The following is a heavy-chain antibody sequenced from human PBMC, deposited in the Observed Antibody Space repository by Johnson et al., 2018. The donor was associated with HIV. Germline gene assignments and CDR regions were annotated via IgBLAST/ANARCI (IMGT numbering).Heavy chain of an antibody. Sequence: QVHLVESGGGVVQPGRSLRLSCAASGFTFSSYGMHWVRQAPAKGLEWVAVISYDGSDKYYADSVKGRLTISRDSSKNTLYLQMNSLRAEDTAVYYCARENWGQRMNAFDIWGQGTMVTVSS. CDR3: ARENWGQRMNAFDI. D-gene: IGHD7-27*01. CDR1: GFTFSSYG. J-gene: IGHJ3*02. CDR2: ISYDGSDK. V-gene: IGHV3-30*03.